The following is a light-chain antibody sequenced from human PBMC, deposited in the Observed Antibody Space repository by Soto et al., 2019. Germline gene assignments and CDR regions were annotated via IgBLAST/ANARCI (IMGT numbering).Light chain of an antibody. Sequence: SPSPAEIATPSLRASQSVSNNYLAWYQQKPGQAPRLLIYGASNRATGIPDRFSGSGSGTDFTLTISRLEPEDFAVYYCQQYGSSGTFGQGTKVDIK. V-gene: IGKV3-20*01. CDR1: QSVSNNY. CDR3: QQYGSSGT. J-gene: IGKJ1*01. CDR2: GAS.